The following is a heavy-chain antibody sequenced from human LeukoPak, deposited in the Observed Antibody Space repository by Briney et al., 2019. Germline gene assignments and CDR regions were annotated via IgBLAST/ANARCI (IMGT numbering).Heavy chain of an antibody. D-gene: IGHD1-26*01. CDR2: ISWNSGSI. J-gene: IGHJ3*02. V-gene: IGHV3-9*01. CDR1: GFTFDDYA. Sequence: GRSLRLSCAASGFTFDDYAMHWVRQAPGKGLEWVSGISWNSGSIGYADSVKGRFTISRDNAKNSLYLQMNSLRAEDTALYYCAKDRELLFLGAFDIWGQGTMVTVSS. CDR3: AKDRELLFLGAFDI.